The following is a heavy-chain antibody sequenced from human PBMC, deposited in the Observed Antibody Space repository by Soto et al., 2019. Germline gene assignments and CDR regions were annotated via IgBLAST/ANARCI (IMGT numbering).Heavy chain of an antibody. Sequence: ESGGGVVQPGRSLRLSCAASGFTFSSYAMHWVRQAPGKGLEWVAVISYDGSNKYYADSVKGRFTISRDNSKNTLYLQMNSLRAEDTAVYYCAHGHYYDSSGYSNYFDYWGQGTLVTVSS. J-gene: IGHJ4*02. CDR2: ISYDGSNK. CDR1: GFTFSSYA. V-gene: IGHV3-30-3*01. CDR3: AHGHYYDSSGYSNYFDY. D-gene: IGHD3-22*01.